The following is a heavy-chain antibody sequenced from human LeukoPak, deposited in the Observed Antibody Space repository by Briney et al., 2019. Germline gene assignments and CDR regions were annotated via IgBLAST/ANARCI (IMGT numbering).Heavy chain of an antibody. CDR1: GFTFSSYA. V-gene: IGHV3-23*01. CDR2: ISGSGGST. J-gene: IGHJ4*02. D-gene: IGHD3-22*01. CDR3: ARGENYYDSSGYDY. Sequence: PGGSLRLSCAASGFTFSSYAMSWVRQAPGKGLEWVSVISGSGGSTYYADSVKGRFTISRDNSKNTLYLQMNSLRAEDTAVYYCARGENYYDSSGYDYWGQGTLVTVSS.